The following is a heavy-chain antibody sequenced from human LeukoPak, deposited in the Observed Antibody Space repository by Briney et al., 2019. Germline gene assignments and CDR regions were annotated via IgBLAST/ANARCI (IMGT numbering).Heavy chain of an antibody. V-gene: IGHV3-7*01. Sequence: GGSLRLTCAASGFMFNSYWMMWVRQAPGKGLEWVANIKQDGSEKYYVDSVKGRFTISRDNAKNSLYLQMSSLRVEDTAVYYCGTRAYWGQGTLVTVSS. CDR3: GTRAY. J-gene: IGHJ4*02. CDR2: IKQDGSEK. CDR1: GFMFNSYW.